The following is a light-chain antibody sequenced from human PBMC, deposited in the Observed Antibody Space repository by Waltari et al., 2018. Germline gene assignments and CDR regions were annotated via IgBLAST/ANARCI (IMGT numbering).Light chain of an antibody. CDR1: SSDVGGYDY. V-gene: IGLV2-11*01. CDR3: CSYAGSHSWV. CDR2: EVS. Sequence: QSALTQPRSVSGSPGQSVTLSCTGTSSDVGGYDYVSWYKQRPGKAPKVMVYEVSMRPSGFPDRFSGSKSGNTASLTISGLQAEDEAEYYCCSYAGSHSWVFGGGTRLTVL. J-gene: IGLJ3*02.